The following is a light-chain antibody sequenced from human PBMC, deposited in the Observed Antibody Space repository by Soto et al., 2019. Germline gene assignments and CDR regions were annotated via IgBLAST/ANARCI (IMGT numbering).Light chain of an antibody. V-gene: IGKV1-5*03. J-gene: IGKJ1*01. CDR1: QTISSW. Sequence: DIQMTQSPSTLSGSVGARVTITCRASQTISSWLAWYQQKPGKAPKLLIYKASTLKSGVPSRFSGCGSGTEFTLTISSLQPDDFATYYCQHYNSYSEAFGQGTKVELK. CDR2: KAS. CDR3: QHYNSYSEA.